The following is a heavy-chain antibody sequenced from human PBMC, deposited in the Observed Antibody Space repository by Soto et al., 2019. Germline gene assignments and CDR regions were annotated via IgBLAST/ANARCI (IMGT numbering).Heavy chain of an antibody. CDR2: IYPGDSDT. CDR3: ASSRLPAEMARTGGLFDP. Sequence: LGESLKISCKGSGYSFTSYWIGWVRQMPGKGLEWMGIIYPGDSDTRYSPSFQGQVTISADKSISTAYLQWSSLKASDTAMYYCASSRLPAEMARTGGLFDPWGQGTLVTV. CDR1: GYSFTSYW. J-gene: IGHJ5*02. V-gene: IGHV5-51*01. D-gene: IGHD1-26*01.